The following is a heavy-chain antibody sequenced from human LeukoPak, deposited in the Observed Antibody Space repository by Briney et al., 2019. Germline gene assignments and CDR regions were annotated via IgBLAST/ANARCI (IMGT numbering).Heavy chain of an antibody. CDR1: GFTFSSYA. D-gene: IGHD6-19*01. CDR3: AGQWLDYFDY. CDR2: ISGSGGST. Sequence: GGSLRLSCAASGFTFSSYAMSWVRQAPGKGLEWVSAISGSGGSTYYAGSVKGRFTISRDNSKNTLYLQMNSLRAEDTAVYYCAGQWLDYFDYWGQGTLVTVSS. V-gene: IGHV3-23*01. J-gene: IGHJ4*02.